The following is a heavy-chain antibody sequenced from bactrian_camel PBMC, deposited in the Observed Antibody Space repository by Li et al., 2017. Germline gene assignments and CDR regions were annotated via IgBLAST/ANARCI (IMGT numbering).Heavy chain of an antibody. V-gene: IGHV3S44*01. J-gene: IGHJ4*01. CDR3: VADHRGYCYTTIPYEFND. CDR2: IYGGDGGA. Sequence: VQLVESGGGSVQVGGSLTLSCAVSGNGDGSGYWCTGWFLQAPGEEREGVAAIYGGDGGAIYNDSAKGRFTISHDDAKRTLYLQMHSLKPEDTAMYYCVADHRGYCYTTIPYEFNDWGQGTQVTVS. CDR1: GNGDGSGYW. D-gene: IGHD2*01.